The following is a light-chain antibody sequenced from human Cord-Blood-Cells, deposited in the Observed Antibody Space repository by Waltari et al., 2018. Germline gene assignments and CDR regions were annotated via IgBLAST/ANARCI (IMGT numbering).Light chain of an antibody. CDR3: CSYAGSSTWV. V-gene: IGLV2-11*01. CDR1: SSDVGGYNY. CDR2: DVS. Sequence: QSALTQPRSVSGSPGQSVTISCTGTSSDVGGYNYVSWYQQHPGKAPKLMIYDVSKRPSGFSTRFSGSKSGNTASLTISGLQAEDEADYYCCSYAGSSTWVFGGGTKLTVL. J-gene: IGLJ3*02.